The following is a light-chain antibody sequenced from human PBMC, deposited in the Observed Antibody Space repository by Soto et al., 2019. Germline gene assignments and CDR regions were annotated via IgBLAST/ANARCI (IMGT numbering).Light chain of an antibody. Sequence: QSALTQPASVSGSPGQSITISCTGTSSDVGGYNYVSWYQQLPGKAPKLMIYDVSDRPSGVSKRFSGSKSGNTASLTISGLQAEDEADYYCSSYTSSSLYVFGTGTKVTVL. CDR1: SSDVGGYNY. J-gene: IGLJ1*01. CDR2: DVS. CDR3: SSYTSSSLYV. V-gene: IGLV2-14*01.